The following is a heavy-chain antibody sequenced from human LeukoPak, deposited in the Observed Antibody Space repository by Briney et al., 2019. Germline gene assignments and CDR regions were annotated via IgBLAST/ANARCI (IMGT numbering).Heavy chain of an antibody. J-gene: IGHJ4*02. CDR2: IYYSGST. CDR1: GGSISSYY. Sequence: PSETLSLTCTVSGGSISSYYWRWIRQPPGKGLEWIGYIYYSGSTNYNPSLKSRVTISVDTSKNQFSLKLSSVTAADTAVYYCARGHSGYDPSPFDYWGQGTLVTVSS. D-gene: IGHD5-12*01. CDR3: ARGHSGYDPSPFDY. V-gene: IGHV4-59*01.